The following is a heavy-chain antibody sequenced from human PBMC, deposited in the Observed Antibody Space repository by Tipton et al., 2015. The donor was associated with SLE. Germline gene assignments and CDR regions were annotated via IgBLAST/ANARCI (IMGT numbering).Heavy chain of an antibody. Sequence: SLRLSCAASGFTFSSYAMSWVRQAPGKGLEWVSAISGSGGSTYYADSVKGRFTISRDNSKNTLYLQMNSLRAEDTAVYYCARVGGGNGYFDYWGQGTLVTVSS. J-gene: IGHJ4*02. D-gene: IGHD1-26*01. CDR3: ARVGGGNGYFDY. CDR2: ISGSGGST. V-gene: IGHV3-23*01. CDR1: GFTFSSYA.